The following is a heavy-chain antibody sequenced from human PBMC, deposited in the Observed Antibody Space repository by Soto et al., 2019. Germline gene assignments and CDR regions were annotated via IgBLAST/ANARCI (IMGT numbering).Heavy chain of an antibody. D-gene: IGHD6-13*01. CDR2: ISSSSSTI. CDR1: GFTFSSYS. V-gene: IGHV3-48*02. J-gene: IGHJ5*02. CDR3: ARHHGYSSSWSYNWFDP. Sequence: GGSLRLSCAASGFTFSSYSMNWVRQAPGKGLEWVSYISSSSSTIYYADSVKGRFTISRDNAKNSLYLQMNSLRDEDTAVYYCARHHGYSSSWSYNWFDPWGQGTLVTVSS.